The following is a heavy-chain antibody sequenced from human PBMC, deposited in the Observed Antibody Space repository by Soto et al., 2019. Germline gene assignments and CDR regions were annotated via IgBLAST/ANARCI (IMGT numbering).Heavy chain of an antibody. D-gene: IGHD2-2*01. CDR2: IIPIFGTA. Sequence: QVQLVQSGAEVKKPGSSVKVSCKASGGTFSSYAISWVRQAPGQGLEWMGGIIPIFGTANYAQKFQGRVTITADESTSTAYMELSSLRSEDTAVYYCARARGYCISTSCYGHYYGMDVWGQGTTVTVSS. J-gene: IGHJ6*02. CDR3: ARARGYCISTSCYGHYYGMDV. V-gene: IGHV1-69*12. CDR1: GGTFSSYA.